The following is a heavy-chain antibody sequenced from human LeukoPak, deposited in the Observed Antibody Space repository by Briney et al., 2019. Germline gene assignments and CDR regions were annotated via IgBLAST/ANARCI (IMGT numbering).Heavy chain of an antibody. CDR3: AREAVNSGWSGDMDV. CDR2: IWADGSNQ. D-gene: IGHD6-19*01. CDR1: ASTFTTYG. J-gene: IGHJ6*02. V-gene: IGHV3-33*01. Sequence: GGSLRLSCTASASTFTTYGFHWVRQAPGKGLEWVALIWADGSNQFSADSVKGRVNMARDNAKNTVYLQMDSLRVDDTAVYFCAREAVNSGWSGDMDVWGQGTTVTVSS.